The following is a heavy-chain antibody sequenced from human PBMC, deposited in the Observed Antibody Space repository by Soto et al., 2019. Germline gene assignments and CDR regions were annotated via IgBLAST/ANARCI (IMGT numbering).Heavy chain of an antibody. Sequence: QVQLQESGPGLVKPSETLSLTCTVSGGSISSYYWSWIRQPPGKGLEWIGYIYYSGSTNYNPSLKSRVTISVDTSKLQFSLKLSSVTAADTVVYYCASTLLWFGEFHGWFDPWGQGTLVTVSS. J-gene: IGHJ5*02. D-gene: IGHD3-10*01. CDR3: ASTLLWFGEFHGWFDP. V-gene: IGHV4-59*08. CDR1: GGSISSYY. CDR2: IYYSGST.